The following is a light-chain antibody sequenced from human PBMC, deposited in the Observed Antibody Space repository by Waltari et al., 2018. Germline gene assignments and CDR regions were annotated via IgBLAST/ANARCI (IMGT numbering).Light chain of an antibody. J-gene: IGKJ3*01. CDR1: QSINSY. V-gene: IGKV3-15*01. CDR3: QQYNKWPLT. CDR2: GAS. Sequence: EVVMTQSPATVSVSPGERATLSCRASQSINSYLAWYQQKPGQAPRLLIYGASTMATGIPARFSGSGSWTDFTLTISSLQSEDFAIYYCQQYNKWPLTFGPGTKVHF.